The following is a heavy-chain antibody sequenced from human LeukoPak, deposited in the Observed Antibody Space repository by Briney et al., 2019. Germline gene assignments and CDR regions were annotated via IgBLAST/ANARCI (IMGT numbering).Heavy chain of an antibody. V-gene: IGHV1-69*13. J-gene: IGHJ4*02. CDR2: IIPIFGTA. D-gene: IGHD5-12*01. CDR3: ASPSGYGFFDY. CDR1: GGTFSSYA. Sequence: GASVKVSCKASGGTFSSYAISWVRQAPGQGLEWMGGIIPIFGTANYAQKFQGRVTVTADESTSTAYMELSSLRSEDTAVYYCASPSGYGFFDYWGQGTLVTVSS.